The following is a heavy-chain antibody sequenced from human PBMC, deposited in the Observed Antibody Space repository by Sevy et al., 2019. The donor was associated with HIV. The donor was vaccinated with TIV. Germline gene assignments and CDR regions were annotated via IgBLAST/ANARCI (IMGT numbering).Heavy chain of an antibody. J-gene: IGHJ4*02. D-gene: IGHD6-6*01. CDR2: ISSSSSYI. CDR1: GFTFSSYS. CDR3: AREGWGGAARPNYFDY. V-gene: IGHV3-21*01. Sequence: GGSLRLSCAASGFTFSSYSMNWVRQAPGKGLEWVSSISSSSSYIYYADSVKGRFTISRDNAKNSLYLQMNSLRVEDTAVYYCAREGWGGAARPNYFDYWGQGTLVTVSS.